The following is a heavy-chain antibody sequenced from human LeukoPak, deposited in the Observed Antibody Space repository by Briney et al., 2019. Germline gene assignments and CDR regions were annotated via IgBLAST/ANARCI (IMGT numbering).Heavy chain of an antibody. J-gene: IGHJ4*02. V-gene: IGHV4-39*07. CDR2: IYYSGST. CDR1: GGSISSSSYY. D-gene: IGHD5-12*01. Sequence: SETLSLTCTVSGGSISSSSYYWGWIRQPPGKGLEWIGSIYYSGSTYYNPSLKSRVTISVDTSKNQFSLKLSSVTAADTAVYYCARENIVATTVDPFDYWGQGTLVTVSS. CDR3: ARENIVATTVDPFDY.